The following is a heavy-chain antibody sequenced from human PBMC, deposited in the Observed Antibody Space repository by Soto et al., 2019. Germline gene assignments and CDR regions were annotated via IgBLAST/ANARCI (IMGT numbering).Heavy chain of an antibody. CDR3: AKGALGYCNNGVCYQHSDY. V-gene: IGHV3-23*01. CDR1: GLTFDTYA. CDR2: ISRTGDST. Sequence: EVQMLESGGGLVQPGGSLRLSCAVSGLTFDTYAMSWVRQAPGKGLEWVSSISRTGDSTHYADYVKGRFTISRDNSKNTLYLHTNGLRAEDTAIYYCAKGALGYCNNGVCYQHSDYWGQGTLVTVSS. D-gene: IGHD2-8*01. J-gene: IGHJ4*02.